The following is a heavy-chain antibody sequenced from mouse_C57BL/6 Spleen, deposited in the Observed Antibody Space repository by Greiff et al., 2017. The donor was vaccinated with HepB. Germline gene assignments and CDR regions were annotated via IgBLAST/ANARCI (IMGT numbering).Heavy chain of an antibody. CDR2: IYPGDGDT. D-gene: IGHD2-5*01. Sequence: QVQLQQSGAELVKPGASVKISCKASGYAFSSYWMNWVKQRPGKGLEWIGQIYPGDGDTNYNGKFKGKATLTADKSSSTAYMQLSSLTSEDSAVYFCARPYYSNPFDYWGQGTTLTVSS. CDR3: ARPYYSNPFDY. V-gene: IGHV1-80*01. J-gene: IGHJ2*01. CDR1: GYAFSSYW.